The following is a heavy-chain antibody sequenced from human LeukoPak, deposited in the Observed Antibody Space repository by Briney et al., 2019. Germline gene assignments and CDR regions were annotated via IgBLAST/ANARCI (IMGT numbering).Heavy chain of an antibody. CDR3: VKDRSPGSSWYGPFVH. Sequence: PGGSLSLSCAASGFTFSSYAMRWVRQAPGKGLEWVSAISGSGGSTYYADSVKGRFTISRDTSKNTLYLQMSSLRAEDTVVYYCVKDRSPGSSWYGPFVHWGQGTLVTVSS. CDR1: GFTFSSYA. D-gene: IGHD6-13*01. J-gene: IGHJ4*02. V-gene: IGHV3-23*01. CDR2: ISGSGGST.